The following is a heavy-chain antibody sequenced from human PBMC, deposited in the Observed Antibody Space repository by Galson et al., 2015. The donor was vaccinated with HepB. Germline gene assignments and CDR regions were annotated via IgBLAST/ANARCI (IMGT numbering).Heavy chain of an antibody. J-gene: IGHJ4*02. D-gene: IGHD1-14*01. CDR2: IRSKAYGGTT. CDR1: GFTFGDYA. V-gene: IGHV3-49*03. Sequence: SLRLSCAASGFTFGDYAMSWFRQAPGKGLEWVGFIRSKAYGGTTECAASVKGRFTISRDDSKSFAYLQMNSLKTEDTAVYYCTREPYNLVAVDWGQGTLVTVSS. CDR3: TREPYNLVAVD.